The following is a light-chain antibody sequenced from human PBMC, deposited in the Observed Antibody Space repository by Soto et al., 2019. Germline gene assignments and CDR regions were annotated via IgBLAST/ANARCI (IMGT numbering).Light chain of an antibody. CDR3: QQYGSSPTWT. V-gene: IGKV3-20*01. CDR1: QSVSSIY. J-gene: IGKJ1*01. CDR2: GAS. Sequence: ESVLTQSPGTLSLSPGERATLSCRASQSVSSIYLAWYQQKPGQAPRLLIYGASTRATGIPDRFSGSGSGTDFTLTISRLEPDDSAVYYCQQYGSSPTWTFGQGTKVEIK.